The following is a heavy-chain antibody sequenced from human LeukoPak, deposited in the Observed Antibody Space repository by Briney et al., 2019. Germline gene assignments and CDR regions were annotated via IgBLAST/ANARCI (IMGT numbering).Heavy chain of an antibody. D-gene: IGHD2-15*01. Sequence: SETLSLTCSVSYSSISSDYFWGWIRQPPGKGLEWIGSIYYSGSTYYNPSLKSRVTISVDTSKNQFSLKLSSVTAADTAVYYCARSPPGGYCSGGSCYYSLNWFDPWGQGTLVTVSS. CDR1: YSSISSDYF. CDR2: IYYSGST. CDR3: ARSPPGGYCSGGSCYYSLNWFDP. V-gene: IGHV4-38-2*01. J-gene: IGHJ5*02.